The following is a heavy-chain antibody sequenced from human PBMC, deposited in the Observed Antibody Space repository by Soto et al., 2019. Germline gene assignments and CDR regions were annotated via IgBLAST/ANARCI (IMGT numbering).Heavy chain of an antibody. J-gene: IGHJ4*02. Sequence: SETLSLTCTVSGGSISSGGYYWSWIRQHPGKGLEWIGYIYYSGSTYYNPSLKSRVTISVDTSKNQFSLKLSSVTAADTAVYYCARAPLDSYYYDLDYWGQGTLVTVSS. CDR1: GGSISSGGYY. D-gene: IGHD3-22*01. V-gene: IGHV4-31*03. CDR2: IYYSGST. CDR3: ARAPLDSYYYDLDY.